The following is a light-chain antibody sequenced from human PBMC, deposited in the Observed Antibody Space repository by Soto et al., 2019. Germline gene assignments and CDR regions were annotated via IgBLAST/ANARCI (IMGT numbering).Light chain of an antibody. J-gene: IGKJ2*01. CDR3: QRRSNWPPMYT. CDR1: QSVSSY. V-gene: IGKV3-11*01. CDR2: DAS. Sequence: EIVLTQSPATLSLSPGERATLSCRASQSVSSYLAWYQQKPGQAPRLLIYDASNRATGIPARFSGSGSGTDFILTISSLGPEDFAVYYCQRRSNWPPMYTFGQGTKLEIK.